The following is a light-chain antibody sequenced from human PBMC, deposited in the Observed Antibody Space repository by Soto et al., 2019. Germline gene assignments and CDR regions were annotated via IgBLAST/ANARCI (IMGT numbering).Light chain of an antibody. V-gene: IGLV2-8*01. CDR2: DVT. CDR1: SSDVGSYNY. Sequence: QSVLTQPPSASGSPGQSVTISCTGTSSDVGSYNYVSWYQHHPGKAPKLIIFDVTKRPSGVPDRFSGSKSGNTASLTVSGIQAEDEADYYCASYAGSKTPYVFGTGTKVTVL. J-gene: IGLJ1*01. CDR3: ASYAGSKTPYV.